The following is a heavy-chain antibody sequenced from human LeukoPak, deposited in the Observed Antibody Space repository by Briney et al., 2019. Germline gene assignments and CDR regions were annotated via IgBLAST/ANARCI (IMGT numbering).Heavy chain of an antibody. V-gene: IGHV3-7*01. CDR2: IKQDGSET. D-gene: IGHD3-3*01. CDR1: GVTFSDYW. J-gene: IGHJ4*02. CDR3: ARAFNYDFWSGYPYYFDY. Sequence: GGSLRLSCAVSGVTFSDYWMTWVRQAPGKGLEWVANIKQDGSETYYLDSVEGRFTISRDNAQNSLFLQMHSLRAEDTAVYYCARAFNYDFWSGYPYYFDYWGQGTLATVSS.